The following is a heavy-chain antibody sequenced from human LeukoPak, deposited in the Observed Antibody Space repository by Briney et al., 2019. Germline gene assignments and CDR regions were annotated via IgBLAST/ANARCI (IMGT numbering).Heavy chain of an antibody. D-gene: IGHD2-2*01. J-gene: IGHJ6*02. Sequence: PSETLSLTCAVYGGSFSGYYWSWIRQPPGKGLEWIGEINHSGSTNYNPSLKSRVTISVDTSKNQFSLKLSSVTAADTAVYYCARGVPIVVVPAAVVVAATSVLSGMDVWGQGTTVTVSS. V-gene: IGHV4-34*01. CDR1: GGSFSGYY. CDR2: INHSGST. CDR3: ARGVPIVVVPAAVVVAATSVLSGMDV.